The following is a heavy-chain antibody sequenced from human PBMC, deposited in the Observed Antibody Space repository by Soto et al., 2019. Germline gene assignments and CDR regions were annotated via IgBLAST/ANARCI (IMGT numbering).Heavy chain of an antibody. CDR2: ISSSSSYI. D-gene: IGHD6-13*01. V-gene: IGHV3-21*01. CDR1: GFTFSSYS. Sequence: PGGSLRLSCAASGFTFSSYSMNWVRQVPGKGLEWVSSISSSSSYIYYADSVKGRFTISRDNAKNSLYLQMNSLRAEDTAVYYCARGPAAYYYGMDVWGQGTTVTVSS. J-gene: IGHJ6*02. CDR3: ARGPAAYYYGMDV.